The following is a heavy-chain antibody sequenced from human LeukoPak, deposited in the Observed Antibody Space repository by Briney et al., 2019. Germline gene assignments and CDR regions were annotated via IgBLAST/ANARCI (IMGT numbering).Heavy chain of an antibody. CDR1: GGSITSDNYY. V-gene: IGHV4-39*01. J-gene: IGHJ5*02. CDR2: IYYSANT. D-gene: IGHD6-13*01. Sequence: SETLSLTCTVSGGSITSDNYYWGWIRQPPGKGLEWIGSIYYSANTYYSPSLRSRVTISVDTSKSQLSLKLSSVTAADTAVYFCARPWVAVAGYWFDPWGQGTLVTVSS. CDR3: ARPWVAVAGYWFDP.